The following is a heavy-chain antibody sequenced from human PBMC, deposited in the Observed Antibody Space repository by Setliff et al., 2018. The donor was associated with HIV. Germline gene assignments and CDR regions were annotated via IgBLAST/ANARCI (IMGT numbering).Heavy chain of an antibody. V-gene: IGHV1-46*01. CDR1: GYTFTGYY. J-gene: IGHJ3*02. CDR2: INPGGGST. Sequence: GASVKVSCKASGYTFTGYYMHWVRQAPGQGLEWMGVINPGGGSTTYAQKFQGRVTMTRDTSTSTVYMELSSLRSQDTAMYYCASPFGASDSGGYEYEAFAIWGQGTMVTVSS. D-gene: IGHD3-22*01. CDR3: ASPFGASDSGGYEYEAFAI.